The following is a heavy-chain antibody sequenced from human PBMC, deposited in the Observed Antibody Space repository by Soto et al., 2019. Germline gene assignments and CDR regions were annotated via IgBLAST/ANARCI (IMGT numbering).Heavy chain of an antibody. CDR1: GGSFSGYY. CDR3: ARRRSGWYFGYYFDY. V-gene: IGHV4-34*01. D-gene: IGHD6-19*01. J-gene: IGHJ4*02. CDR2: INHSGST. Sequence: SETLSLTCAVYGGSFSGYYWSWIRQPPGKGLEWIGEINHSGSTNYNPSLKSRVTISVDTSKNQFSLKLSSVTAADTAVYYCARRRSGWYFGYYFDYWGQETLVTVSS.